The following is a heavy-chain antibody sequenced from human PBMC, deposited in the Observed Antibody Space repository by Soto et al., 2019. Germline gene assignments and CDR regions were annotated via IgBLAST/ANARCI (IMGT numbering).Heavy chain of an antibody. CDR3: AKLGGGYIFGPYLDY. J-gene: IGHJ4*02. V-gene: IGHV1-3*04. CDR2: INTGNGNT. D-gene: IGHD5-18*01. Sequence: ASVKVSCKTSGYTFTLYTLHCVRQAPGQRLEWMGWINTGNGNTKYSQRFQGRVTMSRDTSASTAYMELSSLTSEDTAVYYCAKLGGGYIFGPYLDYWGQGTLVTVSS. CDR1: GYTFTLYT.